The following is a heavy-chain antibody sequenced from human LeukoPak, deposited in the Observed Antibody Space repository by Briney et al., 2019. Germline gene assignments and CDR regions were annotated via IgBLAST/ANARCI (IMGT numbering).Heavy chain of an antibody. V-gene: IGHV1-46*01. CDR3: ARAWEAVAGNYGVIDY. J-gene: IGHJ4*02. Sequence: ASVKVSCKASGYTFTSHYMHWVRQAPGQGLEWMGLINPSGSSTLYAQKFQGRVTMTRDMSTSTVYMELNSLRSEDTAVYYCARAWEAVAGNYGVIDYWGQGTLVTVSS. CDR2: INPSGSST. CDR1: GYTFTSHY. D-gene: IGHD1-7*01.